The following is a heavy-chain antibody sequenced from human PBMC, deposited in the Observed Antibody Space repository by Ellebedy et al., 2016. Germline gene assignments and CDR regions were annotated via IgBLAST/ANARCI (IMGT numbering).Heavy chain of an antibody. Sequence: GGSLRLSXAASGFTFSDHYMNWIRQAPGKGLEWVALISYDGSDKYYADSVKGRFSISRDNSKSTVYLEMNSLRPDDTAVYHCAREGSDHSGYSFDYWGQGTLVTVSS. CDR3: AREGSDHSGYSFDY. CDR2: ISYDGSDK. V-gene: IGHV3-30-3*01. D-gene: IGHD1-1*01. CDR1: GFTFSDHY. J-gene: IGHJ4*02.